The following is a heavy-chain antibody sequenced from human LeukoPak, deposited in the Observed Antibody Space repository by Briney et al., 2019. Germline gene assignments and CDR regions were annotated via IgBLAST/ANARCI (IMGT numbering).Heavy chain of an antibody. CDR2: INHSGST. V-gene: IGHV4-34*01. CDR3: AGDAIGSGSTDY. J-gene: IGHJ4*02. CDR1: GGSFSGYY. Sequence: PSETLSLTCAVYGGSFSGYYWSWIRQPPGKGLEWIGEINHSGSTNYNPSLKSRVTISVDTSKNQFSLKLSSVTAADTAVYYCAGDAIGSGSTDYWGQGTLVTVSS. D-gene: IGHD3-10*01.